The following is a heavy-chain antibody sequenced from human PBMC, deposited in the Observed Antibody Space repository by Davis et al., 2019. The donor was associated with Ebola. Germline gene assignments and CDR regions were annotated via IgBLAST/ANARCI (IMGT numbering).Heavy chain of an antibody. D-gene: IGHD3-10*01. CDR2: INHSGST. Sequence: MPSDTLSLTFHAHGGSFSGYYWSWIPQPPGKGLKWIGEINHSGSTNYNPTLKSRVTISVDTSKNQFSLKLSSVTAADTAVYYCARDFTMVQGSGMDVWGQGTTVTVSS. V-gene: IGHV4-34*01. J-gene: IGHJ6*02. CDR1: GGSFSGYY. CDR3: ARDFTMVQGSGMDV.